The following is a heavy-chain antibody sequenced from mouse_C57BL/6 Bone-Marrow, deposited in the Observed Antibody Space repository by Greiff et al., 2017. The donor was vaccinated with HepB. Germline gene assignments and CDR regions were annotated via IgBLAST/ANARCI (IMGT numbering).Heavy chain of an antibody. V-gene: IGHV2-5*01. CDR3: AKRHYGSSQGYFDV. Sequence: VKLQESGPGLVQPSQSLSITCTVSGFSLTSYGVHWVRQSPGKGLEWLGVIWRGGSTDYNAAFMSRLSITKDNSKSQVFFKMNSLQADDTAIYYCAKRHYGSSQGYFDVWGTGTTVTVSS. D-gene: IGHD1-1*01. CDR2: IWRGGST. CDR1: GFSLTSYG. J-gene: IGHJ1*03.